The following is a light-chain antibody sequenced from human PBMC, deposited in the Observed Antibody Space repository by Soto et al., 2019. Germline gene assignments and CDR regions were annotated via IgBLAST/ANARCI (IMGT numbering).Light chain of an antibody. V-gene: IGKV3-20*01. CDR2: GES. CDR3: HQYDCSPLA. CDR1: QSVSSSY. J-gene: IGKJ4*01. Sequence: EMVLTQSPGTLSWSPGERATLSCRASQSVSSSYLACSQQKPGQAPGLLIYGESSRATGSPAMFSGSGPGIPFTVTISRLETDDFAVSYCHQYDCSPLAFGGGTKVDIK.